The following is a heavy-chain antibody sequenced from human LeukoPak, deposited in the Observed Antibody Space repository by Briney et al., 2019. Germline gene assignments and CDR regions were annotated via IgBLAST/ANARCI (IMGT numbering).Heavy chain of an antibody. J-gene: IGHJ4*02. V-gene: IGHV4-61*02. D-gene: IGHD1-26*01. CDR1: GGSTSSDNFY. Sequence: SQTLSLTCTVSGGSTSSDNFYWSWIRQPAGKGLEWIGRFYASGNNDYSPSLRGRVTISADTSKNLCSLKLTSVTAADTAIYYCAREPVGAPRYFDYWGQGTLVTVSS. CDR2: FYASGNN. CDR3: AREPVGAPRYFDY.